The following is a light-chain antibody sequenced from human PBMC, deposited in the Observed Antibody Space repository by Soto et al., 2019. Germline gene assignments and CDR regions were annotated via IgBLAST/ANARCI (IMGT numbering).Light chain of an antibody. J-gene: IGLJ1*01. V-gene: IGLV2-11*01. Sequence: QSALTQPRSVSGSPGHSVTISCTGTSSDVGGYSYVSWYQQHPGKAPKLIISDVSKRPSGVPDRFSGSKFGNTASLTISGLQAEDEADYYCCSYAGDFTYVFGSGTKLTVL. CDR3: CSYAGDFTYV. CDR1: SSDVGGYSY. CDR2: DVS.